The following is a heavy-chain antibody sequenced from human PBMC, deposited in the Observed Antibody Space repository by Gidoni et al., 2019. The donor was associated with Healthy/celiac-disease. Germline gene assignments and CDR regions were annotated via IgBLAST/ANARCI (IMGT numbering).Heavy chain of an antibody. Sequence: EVQLVESGVGLVKPGLSLRLSCTDSGFPFGDSAMSWFRQAPGKGLEWVGFIRSKAYGGTTEYAASVKGRFTISRDDSKSIAYLQMNSLKTEDTAVYYCTRGAVAGWGCMCDYWGQGTLVTVSP. CDR1: GFPFGDSA. D-gene: IGHD6-19*01. CDR2: IRSKAYGGTT. CDR3: TRGAVAGWGCMCDY. V-gene: IGHV3-49*05. J-gene: IGHJ4*02.